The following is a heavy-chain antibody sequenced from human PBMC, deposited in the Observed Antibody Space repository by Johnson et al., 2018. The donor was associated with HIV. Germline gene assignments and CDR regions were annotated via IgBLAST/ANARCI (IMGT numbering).Heavy chain of an antibody. Sequence: VQLVESGGGLVQPGGSLRLSCAASGFSVSTYWMHWVRQAPGKGLVWVSRFNNDGNTTTYADSVKGRFTISRDNAKNTLYLQMDSLRAEDTAVYYCARMGLTGAFDIWGQGTMVTVSS. CDR2: FNNDGNTT. D-gene: IGHD3-9*01. V-gene: IGHV3-74*02. CDR3: ARMGLTGAFDI. J-gene: IGHJ3*02. CDR1: GFSVSTYW.